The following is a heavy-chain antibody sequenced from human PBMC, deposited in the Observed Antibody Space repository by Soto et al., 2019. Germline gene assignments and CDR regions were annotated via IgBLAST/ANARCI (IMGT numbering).Heavy chain of an antibody. V-gene: IGHV1-3*01. CDR1: GYTFTSYA. Sequence: GASVKVSCKASGYTFTSYAMHWVRQAPGQRLEWMGWINAGNGNTKYSQKFQGRVTITRDTSASTAYMELSSLRSEDTAVYYCARGSYYRNYYYYGMGVWGQGTTVTVSS. CDR3: ARGSYYRNYYYYGMGV. J-gene: IGHJ6*02. CDR2: INAGNGNT. D-gene: IGHD3-10*01.